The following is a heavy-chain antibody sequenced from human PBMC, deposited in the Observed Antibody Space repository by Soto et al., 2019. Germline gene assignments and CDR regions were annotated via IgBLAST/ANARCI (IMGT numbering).Heavy chain of an antibody. Sequence: SETLSLTCTVSGGSISSDYWSWIRQPPGKGLEWIGYMYYSGSANYNPSLKSRVTISVDTSKNQFSLKLSSVTAADTAVYYCTRRGYEWWFESWGQGTLVTVAS. CDR3: TRRGYEWWFES. J-gene: IGHJ5*01. CDR1: GGSISSDY. V-gene: IGHV4-59*01. CDR2: MYYSGSA. D-gene: IGHD3-3*01.